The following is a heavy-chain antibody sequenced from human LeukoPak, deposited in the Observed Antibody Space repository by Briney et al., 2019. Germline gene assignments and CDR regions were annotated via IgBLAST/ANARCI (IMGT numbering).Heavy chain of an antibody. CDR3: TRVDTSAYYYPPDY. J-gene: IGHJ4*02. Sequence: GASVTVSCKASGYTFTNYGISWVRQAPGQGLEWMGWISALNGNPNYAQNLQGRVTMTTDTSTSTAYMELRSLRSDDTAIYYCTRVDTSAYYYPPDYWGQGTLVTVSS. CDR1: GYTFTNYG. D-gene: IGHD3-22*01. V-gene: IGHV1-18*01. CDR2: ISALNGNP.